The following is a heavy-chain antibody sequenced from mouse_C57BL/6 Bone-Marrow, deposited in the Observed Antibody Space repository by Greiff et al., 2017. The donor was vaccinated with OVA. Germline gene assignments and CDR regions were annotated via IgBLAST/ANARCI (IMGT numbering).Heavy chain of an antibody. CDR1: GYTFTSYW. Sequence: VQLQQPGTELVKPGASVKLSCKASGYTFTSYWMHWVKQRPGQGLEWIGNINPSNGGTNYNEKFKSKATLTVDKPSSTAYMQLSSLTSEDSAVYYCARGGAWYGNYVNWYFDVWGTGTTVTVSS. D-gene: IGHD2-10*02. V-gene: IGHV1-53*01. CDR3: ARGGAWYGNYVNWYFDV. J-gene: IGHJ1*03. CDR2: INPSNGGT.